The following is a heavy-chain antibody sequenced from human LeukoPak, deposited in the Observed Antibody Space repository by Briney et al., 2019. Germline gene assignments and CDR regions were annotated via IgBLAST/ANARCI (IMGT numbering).Heavy chain of an antibody. CDR3: ARHMPGVYWFDP. J-gene: IGHJ5*02. CDR1: GYNFNTYW. Sequence: GESLKISCKGSGYNFNTYWIGWVRPMPGKGLEWMGVVYPGDSDTRYSPSLQGQVTISADKSISTAYLQWSSLKASDSAMYYCARHMPGVYWFDPWGQGTLVTVSS. CDR2: VYPGDSDT. D-gene: IGHD2-2*01. V-gene: IGHV5-51*01.